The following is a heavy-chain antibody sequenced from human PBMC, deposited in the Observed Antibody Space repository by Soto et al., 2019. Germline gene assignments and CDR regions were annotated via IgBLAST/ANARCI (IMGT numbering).Heavy chain of an antibody. CDR3: ARRAAAGTGHFDY. J-gene: IGHJ4*02. CDR1: GGPISSSNW. V-gene: IGHV4-4*02. D-gene: IGHD6-13*01. CDR2: IYHSGST. Sequence: PSETLSLTCAVSGGPISSSNWWSWVRQPPGKGLEWIGEIYHSGSTNYNPSLKSRVTISVDKSKNQFSLKLSSVTAADTAVYYCARRAAAGTGHFDYWGQGTLVTVSS.